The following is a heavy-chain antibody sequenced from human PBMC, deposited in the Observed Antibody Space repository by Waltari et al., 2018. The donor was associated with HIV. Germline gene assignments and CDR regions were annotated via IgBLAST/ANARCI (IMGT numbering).Heavy chain of an antibody. V-gene: IGHV3-21*01. CDR1: GFTFSRYS. D-gene: IGHD3-16*01. CDR2: ISSSSSYI. Sequence: EVQLVESGGGLVKPGGSPSFPCGASGFTFSRYSTNWVRQAPGKGLEGVSSISSSSSYIYYADSVKGRFTISRDNDKNSLYLQMNSLRAEDTAVYYCARDFWGGYYYGMDVWGQGTTVTVSS. CDR3: ARDFWGGYYYGMDV. J-gene: IGHJ6*02.